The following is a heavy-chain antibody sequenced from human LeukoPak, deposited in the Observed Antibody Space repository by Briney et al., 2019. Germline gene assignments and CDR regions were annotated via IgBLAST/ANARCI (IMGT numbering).Heavy chain of an antibody. D-gene: IGHD3-16*01. J-gene: IGHJ3*02. CDR3: ARHGGGFDI. CDR2: IYPRDSDT. Sequence: GESLKISCKGSGYTFTTYWIAWVRQLPGEGLELMGIIYPRDSDTRYSPSFQGQVAFSADKSITTAYLQWSSLKASDTAMYYCARHGGGFDIWGQGTMVTVSS. V-gene: IGHV5-51*01. CDR1: GYTFTTYW.